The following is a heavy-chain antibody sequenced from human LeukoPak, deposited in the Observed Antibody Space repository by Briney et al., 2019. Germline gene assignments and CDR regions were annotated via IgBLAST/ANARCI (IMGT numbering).Heavy chain of an antibody. D-gene: IGHD3-9*01. V-gene: IGHV3-23*01. CDR1: GFTFSISA. J-gene: IGHJ4*02. CDR3: AKVSESNYDILTGYYTPYYFDY. CDR2: ISDSGGST. Sequence: PGRSLRLSCAASGFTFSISAMSWVRQAPGKGLEWVSGISDSGGSTFYADSVKGRFTISRDNSKNILYLQMNSLRADDTAVYYCAKVSESNYDILTGYYTPYYFDYWGQGTLVTVSS.